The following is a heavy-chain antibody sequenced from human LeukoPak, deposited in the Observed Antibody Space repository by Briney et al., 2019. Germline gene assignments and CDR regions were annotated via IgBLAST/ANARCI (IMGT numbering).Heavy chain of an antibody. Sequence: GGSLRLSCAASGFSFGSYAMSWVRQAPGKGLEWVSAISGRGGSTYYADSVKGRFTISRDNSKNTLYLQMNSLRAEDTAVYYCAKDRGSGWPQFDYWGQGTLVTVSS. CDR3: AKDRGSGWPQFDY. D-gene: IGHD6-19*01. CDR1: GFSFGSYA. V-gene: IGHV3-23*01. CDR2: ISGRGGST. J-gene: IGHJ4*02.